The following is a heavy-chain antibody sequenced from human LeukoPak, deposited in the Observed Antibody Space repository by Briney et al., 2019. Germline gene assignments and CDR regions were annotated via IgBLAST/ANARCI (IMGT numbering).Heavy chain of an antibody. CDR2: ISGSGGST. D-gene: IGHD3-9*01. V-gene: IGHV3-23*01. CDR3: AKPLLRYFDWPRKSNWFDP. CDR1: GFTFSSYA. Sequence: GGSLRLSCAASGFTFSSYAMSWVRQAPGKGLEWVSAISGSGGSTYYADSVKGRFTISRDNSKNTLYLQMNSLRAEDTAVYYCAKPLLRYFDWPRKSNWFDPWGQGTLVTVSS. J-gene: IGHJ5*02.